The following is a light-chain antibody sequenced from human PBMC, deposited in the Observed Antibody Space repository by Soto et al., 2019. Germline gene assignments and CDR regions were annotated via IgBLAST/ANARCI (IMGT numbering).Light chain of an antibody. CDR2: KAS. CDR3: LQYLTYPLT. CDR1: QSISSW. Sequence: DIQMTQSPSTLSASVGDRVTITCRASQSISSWLAWYQQKPGKAPKLLIYKASSLESGVPSTFSGSGSGTEFSLTVSSLQPDDFATYYCLQYLTYPLTFGGGTKVDIK. V-gene: IGKV1-5*03. J-gene: IGKJ4*01.